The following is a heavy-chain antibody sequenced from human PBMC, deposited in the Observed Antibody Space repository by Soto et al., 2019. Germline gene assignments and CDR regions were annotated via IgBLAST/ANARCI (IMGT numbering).Heavy chain of an antibody. Sequence: QVQLVQSGAEVKKTGSSVKVSCKASGGTFSSYTISWVRQAPGQGLEWMGRIITILGIANYAQKFQGRVTITADKSTSTAYMELSSLRSEDTAVYYCARNVELQGFDYWGQGTLVTVSS. J-gene: IGHJ4*02. CDR3: ARNVELQGFDY. D-gene: IGHD1-26*01. CDR1: GGTFSSYT. V-gene: IGHV1-69*02. CDR2: IITILGIA.